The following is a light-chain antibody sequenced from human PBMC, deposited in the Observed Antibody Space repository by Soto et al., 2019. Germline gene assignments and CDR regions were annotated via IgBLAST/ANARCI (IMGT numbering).Light chain of an antibody. V-gene: IGLV4-69*01. CDR3: QTWGTGIRV. CDR1: SGHSNYA. CDR2: LNSDGSH. J-gene: IGLJ2*01. Sequence: QSVLTQSPSASASLGASVKLTCTLSSGHSNYAIAWHQQQPEKGPRYLMKLNSDGSHNKGDGIPDRFSGSSSGAERYLTISSLQSEDEADYYCQTWGTGIRVFGGGTKLTVL.